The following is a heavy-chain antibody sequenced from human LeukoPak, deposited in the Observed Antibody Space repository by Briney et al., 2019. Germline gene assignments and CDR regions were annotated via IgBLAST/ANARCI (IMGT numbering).Heavy chain of an antibody. Sequence: AASVTVSCKTSGYTFTTYSIHWVRQAPGQGLEWMAWINVGNGNTKYSQNFQGRLTITTDTSASTAYMELSSLRSEDTALYFCARDLIVYGSGSYFDYWGQGTLVTVSS. CDR3: ARDLIVYGSGSYFDY. D-gene: IGHD3-10*01. V-gene: IGHV1-3*01. CDR2: INVGNGNT. CDR1: GYTFTTYS. J-gene: IGHJ4*02.